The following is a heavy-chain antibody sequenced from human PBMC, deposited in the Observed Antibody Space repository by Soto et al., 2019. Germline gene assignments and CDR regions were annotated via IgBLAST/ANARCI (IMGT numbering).Heavy chain of an antibody. CDR2: IIPIFGTA. D-gene: IGHD3-22*01. CDR1: GGTFSSYA. J-gene: IGHJ4*02. CDR3: ARDHDCDSSGYYYFDY. V-gene: IGHV1-69*13. Sequence: SVKVSCKASGGTFSSYAISWVRQAPGQGLEWMGGIIPIFGTANYAQKFQGRVTITADESTSTAYMELSSLRSEDTAVYYCARDHDCDSSGYYYFDYWGQGTLVTVSS.